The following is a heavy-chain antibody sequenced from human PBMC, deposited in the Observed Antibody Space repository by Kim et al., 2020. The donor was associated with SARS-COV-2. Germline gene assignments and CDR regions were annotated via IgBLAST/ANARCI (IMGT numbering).Heavy chain of an antibody. CDR3: ARWVTARYHFDY. Sequence: NYAQKFQGRVTMTRDTSISTAYMELSRLRSDDTAVYYCARWVTARYHFDYWGQGTLVTVSS. D-gene: IGHD2-21*02. J-gene: IGHJ4*02. V-gene: IGHV1-2*02.